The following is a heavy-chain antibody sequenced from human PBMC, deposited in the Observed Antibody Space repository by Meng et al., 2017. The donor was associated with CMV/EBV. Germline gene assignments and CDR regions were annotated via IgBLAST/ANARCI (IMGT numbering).Heavy chain of an antibody. CDR1: GGSISSYY. V-gene: IGHV4-59*01. J-gene: IGHJ5*02. Sequence: SETLSLTCTVSGGSISSYYWSWIRQPPGKGLEWIGYIYYSGSTNYNPSLKSRVTISVDTSKNQFSLKLSSVTAADTAVYYCAKEAYCSSTSCYPLTWGQGTLVTVSS. D-gene: IGHD2-2*01. CDR2: IYYSGST. CDR3: AKEAYCSSTSCYPLT.